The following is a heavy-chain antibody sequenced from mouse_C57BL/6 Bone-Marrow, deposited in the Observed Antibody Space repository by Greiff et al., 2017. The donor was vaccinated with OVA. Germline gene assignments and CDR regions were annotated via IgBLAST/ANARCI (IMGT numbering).Heavy chain of an antibody. J-gene: IGHJ2*01. CDR3: ARLTRGDY. CDR2: INPNNGGT. Sequence: EVQLQQSGPELVKPGASVKISCKASGYTFTDYYMNWVKQSHGKSLEWIGDINPNNGGTSYNQKFKGKATLTVDKSSSTAYMELRSLTSEDSAVYYCARLTRGDYWGQGTTLTVSS. V-gene: IGHV1-26*01. CDR1: GYTFTDYY.